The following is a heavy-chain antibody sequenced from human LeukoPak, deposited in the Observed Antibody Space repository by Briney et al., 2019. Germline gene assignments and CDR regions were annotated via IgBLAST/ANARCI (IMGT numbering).Heavy chain of an antibody. Sequence: PSQTLSLTCTVSGGSIRSGDNYWTWIRQPPGKGLEWIGYIYYSGTIYYNPSLKSRVTISVDTSKNQFSLILSSVTAADTAVYYCARELSNYVGFDPWGQGTLVTVSS. J-gene: IGHJ5*02. V-gene: IGHV4-30-4*08. D-gene: IGHD4-11*01. CDR2: IYYSGTI. CDR3: ARELSNYVGFDP. CDR1: GGSIRSGDNY.